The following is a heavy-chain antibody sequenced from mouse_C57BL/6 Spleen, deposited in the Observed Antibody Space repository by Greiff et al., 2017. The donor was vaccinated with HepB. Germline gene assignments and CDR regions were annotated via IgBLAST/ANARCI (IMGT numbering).Heavy chain of an antibody. D-gene: IGHD1-1*01. CDR3: ARSHYYGSSYAMDY. CDR1: GYAFSSCW. Sequence: VQLQQSGAELVKPGASVKISCKASGYAFSSCWMNWVKQRPGKGLEWIGQIYPGDGDTNYNGKFKGKATLTADKSSSTAYMQLSSLTSEDSAVYFCARSHYYGSSYAMDYWGQGTSVTVSS. V-gene: IGHV1-80*01. J-gene: IGHJ4*01. CDR2: IYPGDGDT.